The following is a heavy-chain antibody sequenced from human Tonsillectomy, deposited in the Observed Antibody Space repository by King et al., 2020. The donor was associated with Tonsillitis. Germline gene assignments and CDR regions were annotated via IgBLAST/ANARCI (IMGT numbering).Heavy chain of an antibody. V-gene: IGHV4-59*01. D-gene: IGHD1-26*01. J-gene: IGHJ4*02. CDR2: IYYSGST. CDR1: GGSSSSYY. CDR3: ARGGRDSGSPGRVDY. Sequence: QLQESGPGLVKPSETLSLTCTVSGGSSSSYYWNWIRQPPGKELEWIGYIYYSGSTNYNPSLKSRVTISVDTSQNQFSLKLTSVTAADTAVYYCARGGRDSGSPGRVDYWGQGTLVTVSS.